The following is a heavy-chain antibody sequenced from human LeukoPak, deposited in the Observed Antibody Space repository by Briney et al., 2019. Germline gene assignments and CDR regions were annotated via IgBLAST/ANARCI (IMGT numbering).Heavy chain of an antibody. CDR3: ARRGSGWYVDY. V-gene: IGHV5-51*01. J-gene: IGHJ4*02. CDR2: IYPGDSDT. Sequence: GESLKIPCKGSGYSFTTYWIGWVRRMPGKGLEWMGIIYPGDSDTRYSPSFQDQVTISADKSVSTAYLQWSSLKASDTAIYYCARRGSGWYVDYWGQGTLVTVSS. D-gene: IGHD6-19*01. CDR1: GYSFTTYW.